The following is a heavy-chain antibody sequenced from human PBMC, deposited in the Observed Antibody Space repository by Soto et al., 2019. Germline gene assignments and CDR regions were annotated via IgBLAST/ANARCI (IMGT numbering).Heavy chain of an antibody. Sequence: QVQLVESGGGLVKPGGSLRLSCAASTFIFSDYYMRWIRQVPGKGLEWLSYISRSGTTIFYADSVKGRFTISRDNAENSLYLQMNSLRAEDTAVYYCARGRSGYWYFDLWGRGTLVTVSS. CDR3: ARGRSGYWYFDL. J-gene: IGHJ2*01. D-gene: IGHD1-26*01. CDR1: TFIFSDYY. CDR2: ISRSGTTI. V-gene: IGHV3-11*01.